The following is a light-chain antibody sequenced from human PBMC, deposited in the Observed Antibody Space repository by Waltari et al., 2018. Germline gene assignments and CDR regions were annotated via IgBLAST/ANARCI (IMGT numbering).Light chain of an antibody. CDR2: DFS. V-gene: IGLV2-11*01. CDR1: ISAVGGYNS. Sequence: QSALTQPRPVSGSPGQSVTISCPGTISAVGGYNSAPWYQQHPGKAPKLMIYDFSKRPSGVPDRFSGSKSGNTASLTISGLQAEDEADYYCCSYAGSLRVFGGGTKLTVL. CDR3: CSYAGSLRV. J-gene: IGLJ3*02.